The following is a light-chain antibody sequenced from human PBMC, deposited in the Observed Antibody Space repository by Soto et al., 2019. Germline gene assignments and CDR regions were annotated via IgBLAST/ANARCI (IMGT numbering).Light chain of an antibody. Sequence: EIVLTQSPGTLSLSPGERATLSCRASQSISSSYLAWYQQKPGQAPRLLIYGASSRATGIPDRLSGSGSGTDFTLTIDRLEPEDFAVYYCQRYCSSLVTFGPGTKVDIK. V-gene: IGKV3-20*01. CDR2: GAS. CDR1: QSISSSY. J-gene: IGKJ3*01. CDR3: QRYCSSLVT.